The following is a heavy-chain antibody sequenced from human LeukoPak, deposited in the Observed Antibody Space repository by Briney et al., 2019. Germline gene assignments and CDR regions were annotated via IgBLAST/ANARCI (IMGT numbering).Heavy chain of an antibody. Sequence: SETLSLTCTVSGGSISSYYWSWIRQPPGKGLEWIGYIYTSGSTNYNPSLKSRVTISVDTSKNQFSLKLSSVTAADTAVYYCARHQDYRVLDFDYWGQGTLVTVSS. CDR2: IYTSGST. D-gene: IGHD4-11*01. V-gene: IGHV4-4*09. CDR1: GGSISSYY. J-gene: IGHJ4*02. CDR3: ARHQDYRVLDFDY.